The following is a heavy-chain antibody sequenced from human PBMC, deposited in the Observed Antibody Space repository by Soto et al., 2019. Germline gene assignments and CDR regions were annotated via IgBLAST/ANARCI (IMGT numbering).Heavy chain of an antibody. V-gene: IGHV3-15*07. J-gene: IGHJ3*01. D-gene: IGHD1-26*01. CDR2: IKSKIYGGTR. Sequence: EVQLVESGVGWVKPGGSRILACAASGFTFSNAWMNCVLRAPGKGLEWVGRIKSKIYGGTRDYAAPVKGRFTISRDDSSDMLLHQLNSMRSEDTGMYYCTTAGLYRGNPAPSWGQGTLVTVSS. CDR1: GFTFSNAW. CDR3: TTAGLYRGNPAPS.